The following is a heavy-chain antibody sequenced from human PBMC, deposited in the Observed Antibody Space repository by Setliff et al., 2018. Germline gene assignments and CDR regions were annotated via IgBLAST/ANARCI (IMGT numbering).Heavy chain of an antibody. J-gene: IGHJ6*03. CDR1: GGSITGSSDY. V-gene: IGHV4-39*01. D-gene: IGHD3-3*01. Sequence: KPSETLSLTCSVSGGSITGSSDYWGWVRQPPGEGLEWIGSINYSGRSHYDPSLRSRVAIFMDMSKNQYSLTLSSVTAADTALYFCARQKYWSGYYGEGYYYYMDVWGKGTTVTVSS. CDR2: INYSGRS. CDR3: ARQKYWSGYYGEGYYYYMDV.